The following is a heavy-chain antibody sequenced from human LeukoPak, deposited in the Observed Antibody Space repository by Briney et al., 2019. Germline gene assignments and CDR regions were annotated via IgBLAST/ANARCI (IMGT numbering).Heavy chain of an antibody. CDR2: ISYDGSNK. V-gene: IGHV3-30*04. J-gene: IGHJ4*02. D-gene: IGHD3-10*01. CDR1: GFTFSSYA. Sequence: GGSLRLSCAASGFTFSSYAMHWVRQAPGKGLEWVAVISYDGSNKYYADSVKGRFTISRDNPKNTLYLQMNSLRAEDTAVYYCAGIWFGELLLDYWGQGTLVTVSS. CDR3: AGIWFGELLLDY.